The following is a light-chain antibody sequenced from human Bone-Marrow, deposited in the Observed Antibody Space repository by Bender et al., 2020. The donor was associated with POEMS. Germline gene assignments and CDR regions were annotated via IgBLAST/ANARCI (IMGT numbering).Light chain of an antibody. CDR2: SSH. V-gene: IGLV1-44*01. J-gene: IGLJ3*02. CDR3: QSYDINLSGWV. Sequence: QSVLTQPPSASGTPGQRVTISCSGGSSNIGAHAVNWYQHLPGTAPKLLIYSSHRRPSEVPDRFSGSRSGTSASLAITGLQADDEADYYCQSYDINLSGWVFGGGTKVTVL. CDR1: SSNIGAHA.